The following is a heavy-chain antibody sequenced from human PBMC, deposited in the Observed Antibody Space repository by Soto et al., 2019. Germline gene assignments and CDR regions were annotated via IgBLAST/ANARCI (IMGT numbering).Heavy chain of an antibody. D-gene: IGHD6-13*01. Sequence: SLKISCKGSGYSFTSYWIGWVRQMPGKGLEWMGIIYPGDSDTRYSPSFQGQVTISADKSISTAYLQWSSLKASDTAMYYCARLRYSSSWNYYYYGMDVWGQGTTVTVSS. CDR1: GYSFTSYW. CDR2: IYPGDSDT. V-gene: IGHV5-51*01. J-gene: IGHJ6*02. CDR3: ARLRYSSSWNYYYYGMDV.